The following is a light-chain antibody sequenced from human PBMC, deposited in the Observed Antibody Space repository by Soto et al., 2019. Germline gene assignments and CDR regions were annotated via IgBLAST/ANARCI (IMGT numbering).Light chain of an antibody. Sequence: EIVLTHSPGTLSLSPGERATLSFSSSQSVSSSYLAWYQLKPGQAPRLLIYGASSRATGIPDRFSGSGSGTDFTLTISRLDPEDFAVYFCQQYGSSPRTFGQGTKVDIK. CDR3: QQYGSSPRT. J-gene: IGKJ1*01. CDR1: QSVSSSY. V-gene: IGKV3-20*01. CDR2: GAS.